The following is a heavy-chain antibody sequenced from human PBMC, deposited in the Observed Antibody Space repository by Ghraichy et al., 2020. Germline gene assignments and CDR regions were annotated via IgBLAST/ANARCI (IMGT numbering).Heavy chain of an antibody. CDR1: GGSVSSGYFF. CDR2: IFYNGNT. CDR3: ARVGYYSSGTYALDY. D-gene: IGHD3-10*01. V-gene: IGHV4-61*01. Sequence: SQTLSLTCTVSGGSVSSGYFFWIWIRQPPGKGLDWIGYIFYNGNTNYNPSLKSRVTISVDTSKNQFSLKLNSVTPADTAVYYCARVGYYSSGTYALDYWGQGSMVTVSS. J-gene: IGHJ4*02.